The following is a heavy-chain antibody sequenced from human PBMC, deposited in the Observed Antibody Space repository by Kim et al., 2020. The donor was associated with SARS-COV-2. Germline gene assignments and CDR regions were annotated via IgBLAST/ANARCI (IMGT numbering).Heavy chain of an antibody. Sequence: ASVKVSCKASGYTFTSYYMHWVRQAPGQGLEWMGIINPSGGSTSYAQKFQGRVTTRDTSTSTVYMELSSLRSEDTAVYYCASRPSGYDLPFDYWGQGTLVTVSS. V-gene: IGHV1-46*01. CDR1: GYTFTSYY. CDR3: ASRPSGYDLPFDY. J-gene: IGHJ4*02. D-gene: IGHD5-12*01. CDR2: INPSGGST.